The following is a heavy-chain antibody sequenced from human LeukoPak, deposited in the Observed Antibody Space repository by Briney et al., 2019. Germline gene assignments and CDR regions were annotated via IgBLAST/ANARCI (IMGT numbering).Heavy chain of an antibody. D-gene: IGHD5-18*01. V-gene: IGHV3-23*01. CDR3: ANVWIQLWAPLDY. Sequence: AGGSLRLPCAASGFTFSSYYMSWVRQTPGKGLEWVAPISGSGGSTYYADSVKGRFIISRDNPKNPLYLQMNSLRAEDTSVYYCANVWIQLWAPLDYWGRGTLVTVSS. CDR2: ISGSGGST. J-gene: IGHJ4*02. CDR1: GFTFSSYY.